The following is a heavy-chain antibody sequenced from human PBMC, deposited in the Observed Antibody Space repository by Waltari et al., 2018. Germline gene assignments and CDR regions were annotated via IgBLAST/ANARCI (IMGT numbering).Heavy chain of an antibody. D-gene: IGHD3-9*01. CDR1: GGTFSSYA. Sequence: QVQLVQSGAEVKKPGSSVKVSCKASGGTFSSYAISWVRQAPGQGLEWMGGISPIFGTANYAQKFQGRVTITADESTSTAYMELSSLRSEDTAVYYCARDHYDILTGRDYYYGMDVWGQGTTVTVSS. J-gene: IGHJ6*02. V-gene: IGHV1-69*01. CDR2: ISPIFGTA. CDR3: ARDHYDILTGRDYYYGMDV.